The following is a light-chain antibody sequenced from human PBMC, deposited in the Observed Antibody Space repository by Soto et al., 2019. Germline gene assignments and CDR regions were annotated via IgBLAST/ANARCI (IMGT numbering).Light chain of an antibody. Sequence: QSALTQPASVSGSPGQSITISCTGTSSDVGGYKYVSWYQQHPGKAPKLMIYEVSNRPSGVSNRFSGSKSGNTASLTISGLQAEDEADYYCSSYTSTYTGVFGGGTKLTVL. CDR2: EVS. V-gene: IGLV2-14*01. CDR1: SSDVGGYKY. J-gene: IGLJ2*01. CDR3: SSYTSTYTGV.